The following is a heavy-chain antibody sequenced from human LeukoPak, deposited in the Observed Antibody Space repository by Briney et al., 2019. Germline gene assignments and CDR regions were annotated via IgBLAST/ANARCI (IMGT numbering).Heavy chain of an antibody. CDR3: ARDSWFAY. D-gene: IGHD3-10*01. CDR2: TYTIGTT. J-gene: IGHJ4*02. Sequence: PSETLSLTCTVSGDSIGSYCWSWIRQPAGNGLEWIGRTYTIGTTYYNPSLKSRVSMSIDTSRNQFSLKMTSVTAADTAVYYCARDSWFAYWGQGILVTVSS. CDR1: GDSIGSYC. V-gene: IGHV4-4*07.